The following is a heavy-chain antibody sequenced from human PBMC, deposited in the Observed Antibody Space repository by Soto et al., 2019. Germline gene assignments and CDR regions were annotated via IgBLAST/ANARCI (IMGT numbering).Heavy chain of an antibody. V-gene: IGHV3-15*07. CDR2: IKSKTDGGTT. Sequence: PGGSLTLSCAASGFSFTNAGMNWVRQAPEKGLEWVGRIKSKTDGGTTDYAAPVKGRFTISRDDSKNTLYLQMNSLKTEDTAVYYCTCPGFKTGTKTTSFDYWGQGALVTVSS. J-gene: IGHJ4*02. CDR3: TCPGFKTGTKTTSFDY. D-gene: IGHD1-7*01. CDR1: GFSFTNAG.